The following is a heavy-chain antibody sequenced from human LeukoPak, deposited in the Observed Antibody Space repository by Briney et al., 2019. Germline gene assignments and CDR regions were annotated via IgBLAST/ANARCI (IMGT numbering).Heavy chain of an antibody. D-gene: IGHD3-9*01. J-gene: IGHJ4*02. CDR2: INTNTGNP. Sequence: ASVKVSCKASGYTFTSYAMNWARQAPGQGLEWMGWINTNTGNPTYAQGFTGRFVFSLDTSVSTAYLQISSLKAEDTAVYYCARSGLRYFDWGMGYWGQGTLVTVSS. CDR1: GYTFTSYA. CDR3: ARSGLRYFDWGMGY. V-gene: IGHV7-4-1*02.